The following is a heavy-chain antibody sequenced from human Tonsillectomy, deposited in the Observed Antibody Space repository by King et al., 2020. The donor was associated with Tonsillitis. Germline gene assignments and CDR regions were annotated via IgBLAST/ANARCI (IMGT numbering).Heavy chain of an antibody. D-gene: IGHD1-26*01. CDR2: ISYDGSNK. J-gene: IGHJ4*02. V-gene: IGHV3-30-3*01. CDR1: GFTFSSYA. CDR3: ASSRGRIVGASVDY. Sequence: VQLVESGGGVVQPGRSLRLSCAASGFTFSSYAMHWVRQAPGKGLEWVAVISYDGSNKYYADSGKGRFTISRDNSKNTLYLQMNSLRAEDTAVYYCASSRGRIVGASVDYWGQGTLVTVSS.